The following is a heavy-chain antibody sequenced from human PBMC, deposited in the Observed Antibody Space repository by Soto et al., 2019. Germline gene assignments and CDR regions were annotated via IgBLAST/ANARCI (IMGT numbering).Heavy chain of an antibody. CDR3: ARDGDYYDSSGYST. CDR1: GGTFSSYA. CDR2: IIPILGTT. D-gene: IGHD3-22*01. J-gene: IGHJ5*02. V-gene: IGHV1-69*01. Sequence: QVQLVQSGAEVKKPGSSVKVSCKASGGTFSSYAISWVRQAPGQGLEWMGGIIPILGTTNYAQKFQARATITADESTSTAYMELSSLGSEDTAVYYCARDGDYYDSSGYSTWGQGTLVTVSS.